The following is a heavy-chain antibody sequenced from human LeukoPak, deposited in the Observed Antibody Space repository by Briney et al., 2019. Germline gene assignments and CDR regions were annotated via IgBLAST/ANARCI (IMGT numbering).Heavy chain of an antibody. CDR1: GGSITTSTYY. CDR2: IYSSGST. V-gene: IGHV4-39*07. J-gene: IGHJ4*02. D-gene: IGHD2-2*01. CDR3: ATEYCASSSCRFDS. Sequence: SETLSLTCTVSGGSITTSTYYWAWIRQPPGKGLEWIGSIYSSGSTYYNPSLKSRVTISVDTSKNQFSLNLSSVTAADTAIYYCATEYCASSSCRFDSWGQGTLVTVSS.